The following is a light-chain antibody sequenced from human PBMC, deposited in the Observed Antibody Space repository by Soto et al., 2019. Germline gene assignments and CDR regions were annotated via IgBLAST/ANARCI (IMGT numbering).Light chain of an antibody. CDR2: DVS. V-gene: IGKV1-5*01. CDR3: QQYKDSTWT. Sequence: DIQITQSPSTLSASVGDRVTITCRASQTVERWLAWYQQKPGKAPNLLISDVSSLESGVPSRFSGSGSATEFTLTISGLQPDEFAPYYCQQYKDSTWTFGQGTKV. CDR1: QTVERW. J-gene: IGKJ1*01.